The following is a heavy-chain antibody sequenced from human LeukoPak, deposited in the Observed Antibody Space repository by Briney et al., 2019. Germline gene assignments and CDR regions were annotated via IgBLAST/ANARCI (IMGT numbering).Heavy chain of an antibody. CDR2: IYYSGST. V-gene: IGHV4-59*01. J-gene: IGHJ4*02. D-gene: IGHD5-24*01. Sequence: SETLSLTCTVSGGSISSYYWSWIRQPPGKGLEWIGYIYYSGSTNYNPSLKSRVTISVDTSKNQFSLKQSSVTAADTAVYYCASHRRDGYNIFDYWGQGTLVTVSS. CDR1: GGSISSYY. CDR3: ASHRRDGYNIFDY.